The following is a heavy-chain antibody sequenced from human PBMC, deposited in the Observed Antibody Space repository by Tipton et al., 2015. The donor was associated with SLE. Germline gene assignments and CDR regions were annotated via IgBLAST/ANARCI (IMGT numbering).Heavy chain of an antibody. CDR3: ARDRDSSSHYFDY. V-gene: IGHV4-59*01. D-gene: IGHD6-6*01. CDR1: GGSISTYY. CDR2: IYHTGST. Sequence: TLSLTCTVSGGSISTYYWSWIRQPPKQGLEWIGWIYHTGSTDYNPSLKSRVTISVDTSKNQFSLRLSSVTAADTAVYYCARDRDSSSHYFDYWGQGTLVTVSS. J-gene: IGHJ4*02.